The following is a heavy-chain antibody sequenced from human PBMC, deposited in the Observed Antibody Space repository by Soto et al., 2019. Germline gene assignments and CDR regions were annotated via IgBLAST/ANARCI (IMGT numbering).Heavy chain of an antibody. Sequence: QVQLVQSGAEVKRPGSSVKVSCKASGGKFSTFAINWVRQAPGHGLEWMGGIIPLFGEANYARKFQGRVTLTADESTTTAFMELSRLRSDDTAVYYCARGVYSDGPTADYVNWPALLWGQGTRITVTS. CDR2: IIPLFGEA. V-gene: IGHV1-69*01. J-gene: IGHJ4*02. D-gene: IGHD1-1*01. CDR1: GGKFSTFA. CDR3: ARGVYSDGPTADYVNWPALL.